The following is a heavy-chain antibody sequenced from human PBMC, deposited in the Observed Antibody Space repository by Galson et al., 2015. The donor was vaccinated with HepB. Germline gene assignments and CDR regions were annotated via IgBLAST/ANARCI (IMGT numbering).Heavy chain of an antibody. D-gene: IGHD5-24*01. J-gene: IGHJ4*02. V-gene: IGHV3-23*01. CDR2: ISGSGGST. CDR1: GFTFSSYA. CDR3: AKDDGYNPSSTDY. Sequence: SLRLSCAASGFTFSSYAMSWVRQAPGKGLEWVSAISGSGGSTYYADSVKGRFTISRDNSKNTLYLQMNSLRAEDTAVYYCAKDDGYNPSSTDYWGQGTLVTVSS.